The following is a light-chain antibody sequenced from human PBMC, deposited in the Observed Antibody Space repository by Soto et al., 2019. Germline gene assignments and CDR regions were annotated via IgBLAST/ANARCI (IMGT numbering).Light chain of an antibody. CDR1: QNLGSN. J-gene: IGKJ1*01. V-gene: IGKV3-15*01. CDR3: QHYNNWPPWT. CDR2: GAS. Sequence: EIVLTQSPGTLSLSPGERGTLSCRASQNLGSNLAWYQQKPGQAPRLLIYGASTRATGIPARFSGSGSGTEFTLTISSLQSEDFAVYYCQHYNNWPPWTFGQGTKVDIK.